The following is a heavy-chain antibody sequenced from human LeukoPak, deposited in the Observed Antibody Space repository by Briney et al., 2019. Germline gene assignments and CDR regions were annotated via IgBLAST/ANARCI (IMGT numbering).Heavy chain of an antibody. CDR2: IIPIFGTA. V-gene: IGHV1-69*13. CDR1: GGTFSSYA. Sequence: GASVKVSCKASGGTFSSYAISWVRQAPGQGLEWMGGIIPIFGTANYAQKFQGRVTITADESTSTAYMELSSLRSEDTAVYYCARLLSSYYYGSGSLPGLDYWGQGTLVTVSS. D-gene: IGHD3-10*01. J-gene: IGHJ4*02. CDR3: ARLLSSYYYGSGSLPGLDY.